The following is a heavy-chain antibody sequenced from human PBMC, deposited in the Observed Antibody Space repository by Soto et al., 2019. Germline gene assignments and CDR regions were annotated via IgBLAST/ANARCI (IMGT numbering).Heavy chain of an antibody. CDR3: ARLNAGTPYYYSGMEV. CDR2: IIPILGIA. CDR1: GGGFSSCT. V-gene: IGHV1-69*02. J-gene: IGHJ6*02. Sequence: SVKVSWKACGGGFSSCTRGWVRQAPGQGLEWMGRIIPILGIANYAQKFQGRVTITADKSTSTAYMELSSLRSEDTALYYCARLNAGTPYYYSGMEVWRQGTTVTVSS. D-gene: IGHD1-7*01.